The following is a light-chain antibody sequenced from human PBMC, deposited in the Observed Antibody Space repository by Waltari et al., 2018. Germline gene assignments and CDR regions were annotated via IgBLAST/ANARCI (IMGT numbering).Light chain of an antibody. CDR1: PSVSRA. J-gene: IGKJ1*01. Sequence: EIVLTQSPGTLSLSLGERATVSCRTSPSVSRALAWYQPKPGQAPRLLIYGASTRATGIPDRFSGSGSGTDFSLTISRLEPDDFAVYYCQHYLRLPVTCGQGTTVEI. CDR3: QHYLRLPVT. V-gene: IGKV3-20*01. CDR2: GAS.